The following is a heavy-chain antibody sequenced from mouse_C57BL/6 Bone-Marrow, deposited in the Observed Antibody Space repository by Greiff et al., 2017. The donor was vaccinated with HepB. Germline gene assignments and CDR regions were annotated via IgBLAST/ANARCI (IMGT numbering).Heavy chain of an antibody. D-gene: IGHD1-1*01. CDR3: ARGYYYGSSPFAY. V-gene: IGHV5-17*01. Sequence: DVKLVESGGGLVKPGGSLKLSCAASGFTFSDYGMHWVRQAPEKGLEWVAYISSGSSTIYYADTVEGRFTISRDNAKNTLFLQMTSLRSEDTAMYYCARGYYYGSSPFAYWGQGTLVTVSA. CDR1: GFTFSDYG. J-gene: IGHJ3*01. CDR2: ISSGSSTI.